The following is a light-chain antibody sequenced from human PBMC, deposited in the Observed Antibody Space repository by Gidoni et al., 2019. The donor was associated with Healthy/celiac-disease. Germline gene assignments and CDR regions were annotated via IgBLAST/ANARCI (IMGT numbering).Light chain of an antibody. Sequence: IQMTQSPSSLSASVGDRVTITCQASQDISNYLNWYQQKPGKAPKLLIYDAANLETGDPSRYSGSGSETDFTFTISSLQPEDIATYYCQQYDNLPYTFGQGTKLEIK. J-gene: IGKJ2*01. CDR3: QQYDNLPYT. CDR1: QDISNY. CDR2: DAA. V-gene: IGKV1-33*01.